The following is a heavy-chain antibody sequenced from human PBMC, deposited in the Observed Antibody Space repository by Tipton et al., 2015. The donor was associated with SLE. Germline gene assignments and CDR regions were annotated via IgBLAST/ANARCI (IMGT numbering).Heavy chain of an antibody. J-gene: IGHJ4*02. CDR3: AKDLSWNAADY. V-gene: IGHV3-74*01. Sequence: SLRLSCAGSGVTFSNYWMHWVRQAPGKGWVGVARINTDGTGTAYVASVKGRFTISRDNAKSTLYLQMDTLRADDTAVYYCAKDLSWNAADYWGQGTLVTVSS. CDR2: INTDGTGT. D-gene: IGHD1-1*01. CDR1: GVTFSNYW.